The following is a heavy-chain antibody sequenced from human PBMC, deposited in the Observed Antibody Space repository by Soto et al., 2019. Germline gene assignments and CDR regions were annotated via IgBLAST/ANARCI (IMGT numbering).Heavy chain of an antibody. J-gene: IGHJ3*02. Sequence: SVKVSCKASGGTFSSYAISWVRQAPGQGLEWMGGIIPIFGTANYAQKFQGRVTMTTDTSTSTAYMELRSLRSDDTAVYYCASDSSGYYDDAFDIWGQGTMVTVSS. CDR3: ASDSSGYYDDAFDI. CDR2: IIPIFGTA. D-gene: IGHD3-22*01. CDR1: GGTFSSYA. V-gene: IGHV1-69*05.